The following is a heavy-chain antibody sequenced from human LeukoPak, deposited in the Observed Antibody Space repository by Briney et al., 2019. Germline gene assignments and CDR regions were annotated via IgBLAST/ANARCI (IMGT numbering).Heavy chain of an antibody. CDR1: GFTFSSYG. D-gene: IGHD4-17*01. Sequence: GGSLRLSCAASGFTFSSYGMHWVRQAPGKGLEWVAVISYDGSNKYYADSVKGRFTISRDNSKNMLYLQMNSLRAEDTAVYYCAKSTVSRAFDIWGQGTMVTVSS. CDR3: AKSTVSRAFDI. CDR2: ISYDGSNK. V-gene: IGHV3-30*18. J-gene: IGHJ3*02.